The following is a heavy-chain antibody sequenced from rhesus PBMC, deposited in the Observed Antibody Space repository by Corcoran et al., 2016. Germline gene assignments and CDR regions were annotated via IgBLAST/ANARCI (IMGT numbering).Heavy chain of an antibody. CDR3: AREGAYCSGGVCYPKYGLDS. J-gene: IGHJ6*01. CDR2: ISYSSKTI. Sequence: EVQLVESGGGLVKPGASLRLSCAASGYTFGDYGMHWVRLAPGKGLVWVSFISYSSKTIYYGDSVKGRFTISRDNAKNSLSLQMNSLRAEDTAVYYCAREGAYCSGGVCYPKYGLDSWGQGVVVTVSS. CDR1: GYTFGDYG. V-gene: IGHV3-183*01. D-gene: IGHD2-39*02.